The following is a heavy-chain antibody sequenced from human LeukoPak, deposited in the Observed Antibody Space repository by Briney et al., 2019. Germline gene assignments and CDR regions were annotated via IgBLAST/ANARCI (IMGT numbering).Heavy chain of an antibody. J-gene: IGHJ6*03. CDR1: GFTFSSYA. V-gene: IGHV3-30*01. CDR3: ARDHYDFWSGYSTGLYYYYYMDV. D-gene: IGHD3-3*01. Sequence: GRSLRLSCAASGFTFSSYAMHWVRQAPGKGLEWVAVISYDGSNKYYADSVKGRFTISRDNSKNTLYLQMNSLRAEDTAVYYCARDHYDFWSGYSTGLYYYYYMDVWAKGPRSPSP. CDR2: ISYDGSNK.